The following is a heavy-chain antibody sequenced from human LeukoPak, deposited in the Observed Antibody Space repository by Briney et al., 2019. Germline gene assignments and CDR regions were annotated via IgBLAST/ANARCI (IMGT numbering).Heavy chain of an antibody. V-gene: IGHV4-61*09. D-gene: IGHD3-22*01. CDR3: ARGRHYYDISGYVVWLDP. J-gene: IGHJ5*02. CDR1: GDSIRSTNYY. CDR2: IYPSGTA. Sequence: SETLSLTCTVPGDSIRSTNYYSTCVPQPAGKGLECLGHIYPSGTANYKPSLKIRVTMSVDTANNHFSLKQSSVTAADTAVYYCARGRHYYDISGYVVWLDPWGQGTLVSVSS.